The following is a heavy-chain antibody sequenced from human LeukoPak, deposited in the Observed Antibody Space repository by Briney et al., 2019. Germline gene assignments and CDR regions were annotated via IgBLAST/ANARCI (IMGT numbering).Heavy chain of an antibody. J-gene: IGHJ4*02. CDR3: ARGDYGDYGKNFDY. CDR2: IYHSGST. Sequence: SETLSLTCAVSGGSISSSNWWSWVRQPPGKGLEWIGEIYHSGSTNYNPTLKSRVTISVDKSKNQFSLKLSSVTAADTAVYYCARGDYGDYGKNFDYWGQGTLVTVSS. D-gene: IGHD4-17*01. CDR1: GGSISSSNW. V-gene: IGHV4-4*02.